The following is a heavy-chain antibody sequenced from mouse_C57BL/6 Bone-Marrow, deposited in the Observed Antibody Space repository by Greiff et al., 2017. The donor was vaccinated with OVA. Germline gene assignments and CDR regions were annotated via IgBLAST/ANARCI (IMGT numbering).Heavy chain of an antibody. D-gene: IGHD6-1*01. Sequence: VQLQQSGAELARPGASVKLSCKASGYTFTSYGISWVKQRTGQGLEWIGEIYPRSGNTYYNEKFKGKATLTADKSSSTAYMELRSLTSEASAVYLWAREVSLCAREYWGKSTSDTVST. CDR2: IYPRSGNT. CDR3: AREVSLCAREY. CDR1: GYTFTSYG. J-gene: IGHJ4*01. V-gene: IGHV1-81*01.